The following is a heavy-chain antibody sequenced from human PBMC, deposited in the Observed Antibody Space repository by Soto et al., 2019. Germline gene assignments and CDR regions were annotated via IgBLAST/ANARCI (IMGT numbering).Heavy chain of an antibody. Sequence: PGGSLRLSCAASGFTFSSYAMSWVRQAPGKGLEWVSAISGSGGSTYYADSVKGRFTISRDNSKNTLYLQMNSLRAEDTAVYYYAKDHLGTIVPRYYFDYWGQGTLVTVSS. D-gene: IGHD2-2*01. CDR2: ISGSGGST. CDR1: GFTFSSYA. V-gene: IGHV3-23*01. CDR3: AKDHLGTIVPRYYFDY. J-gene: IGHJ4*02.